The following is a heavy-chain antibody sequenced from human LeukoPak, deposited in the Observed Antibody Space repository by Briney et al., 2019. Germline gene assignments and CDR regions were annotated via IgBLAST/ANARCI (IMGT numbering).Heavy chain of an antibody. CDR2: FDPEDGET. CDR1: GYTLTELS. D-gene: IGHD4-23*01. Sequence: ASVKVCCKVSGYTLTELSMHWVRQAPGKGLEWMGGFDPEDGETIYAQKFQGRVTMTEDTSTDTAYMELSSLRSEDTAVYYCATDVAGRWGAFDIWGQGTMVTVSS. CDR3: ATDVAGRWGAFDI. V-gene: IGHV1-24*01. J-gene: IGHJ3*02.